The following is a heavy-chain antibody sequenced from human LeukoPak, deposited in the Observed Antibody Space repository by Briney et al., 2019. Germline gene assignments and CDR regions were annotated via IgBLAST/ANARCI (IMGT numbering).Heavy chain of an antibody. Sequence: GGSLRLSCAASGFTFSSYGMHWVRQAPGKGLEWVAVISYDGSNKYYADSVKGRFTISRDNSKNTLYLQMNSLRAEDTAVYYCAKEGGILWFGEPFHYWGQGTLVTVSS. V-gene: IGHV3-30*18. CDR3: AKEGGILWFGEPFHY. J-gene: IGHJ4*02. D-gene: IGHD3-10*01. CDR1: GFTFSSYG. CDR2: ISYDGSNK.